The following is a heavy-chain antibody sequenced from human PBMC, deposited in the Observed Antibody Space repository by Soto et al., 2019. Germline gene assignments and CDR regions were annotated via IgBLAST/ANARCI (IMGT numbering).Heavy chain of an antibody. D-gene: IGHD6-19*01. J-gene: IGHJ4*02. CDR3: AGALTSSGWSYINY. Sequence: QVQLQESGPGLVKPSETLSLTCTVSGGSISSYYWSWIRQPPGKGLEWIGYIYYSGSTNYNPSLKSRVTISVDTSKNHFSLKLSSVTAADTAVYYCAGALTSSGWSYINYWGQGTLVTVSS. V-gene: IGHV4-59*08. CDR1: GGSISSYY. CDR2: IYYSGST.